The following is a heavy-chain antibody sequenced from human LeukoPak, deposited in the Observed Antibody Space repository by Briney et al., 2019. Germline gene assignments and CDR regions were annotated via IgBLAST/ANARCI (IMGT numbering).Heavy chain of an antibody. CDR3: SGRRAAFRDGMEV. J-gene: IGHJ6*02. Sequence: HPGGSLRLSCTGSGFTFGDYFMSWVRQAPGRGLEWVGFIRNKAYGGTADYAASVQGTFTISRDDSKSIAYLQMNSLKTEDTGVHYCSGRRAAFRDGMEVWGQGTTVTVSS. CDR1: GFTFGDYF. D-gene: IGHD6-25*01. CDR2: IRNKAYGGTA. V-gene: IGHV3-49*04.